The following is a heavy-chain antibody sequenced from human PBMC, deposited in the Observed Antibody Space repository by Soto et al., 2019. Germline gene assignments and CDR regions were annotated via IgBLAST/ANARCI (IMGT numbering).Heavy chain of an antibody. D-gene: IGHD4-17*01. V-gene: IGHV3-11*01. J-gene: IGHJ4*02. CDR1: GFTFSDYY. Sequence: GGSLRLSCAASGFTFSDYYIHWVRRAPGKGLEWISYISGNGEVIHYAASARGRFTISSDNAENSVYLEMESLRDEDTALYYCARDLDADFRTDFDHWGRGTLVTVSS. CDR2: ISGNGEVI. CDR3: ARDLDADFRTDFDH.